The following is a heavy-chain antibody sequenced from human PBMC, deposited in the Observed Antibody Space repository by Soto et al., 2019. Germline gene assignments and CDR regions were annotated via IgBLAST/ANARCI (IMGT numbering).Heavy chain of an antibody. CDR1: GGSISSSSYY. V-gene: IGHV4-39*01. CDR2: IYYSGST. CDR3: ARLGVYDILTPAYRA. J-gene: IGHJ5*02. D-gene: IGHD3-9*01. Sequence: PSETLSLTCTVSGGSISSSSYYWGWIRQPPGKGLEWIGSIYYSGSTYYNPSLKSRVTISVDTSKNQFSLKLSSVTAADTAVYYCARLGVYDILTPAYRAWGQGTLVTVSS.